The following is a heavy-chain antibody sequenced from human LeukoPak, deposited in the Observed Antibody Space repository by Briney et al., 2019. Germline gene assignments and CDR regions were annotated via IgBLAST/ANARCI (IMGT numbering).Heavy chain of an antibody. CDR3: ARALNYYYYGMDV. V-gene: IGHV3-53*04. J-gene: IGHJ6*02. CDR2: IYSGGST. CDR1: GFTLSSNY. Sequence: SGGSLRLSCAASGFTLSSNYMSWVRQAPGKGLEWVSVIYSGGSTYYADSVKGRFTISRHNSKNTLYLQMNSLRAEDTAVYYCARALNYYYYGMDVWGRGTTVTVSS.